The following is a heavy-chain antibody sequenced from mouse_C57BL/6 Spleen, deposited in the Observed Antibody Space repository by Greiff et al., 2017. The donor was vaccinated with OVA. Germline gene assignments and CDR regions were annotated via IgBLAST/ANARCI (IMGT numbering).Heavy chain of an antibody. CDR2: INPSSGYT. CDR1: GYTFTSYT. D-gene: IGHD1-1*01. V-gene: IGHV1-4*01. J-gene: IGHJ4*01. CDR3: ARDDYNGGYAMDY. Sequence: VQLQQSGAELARPGASVKLSCKASGYTFTSYTLHWVNQRPGQGLEWFGYINPSSGYTKYNQKFKDKATLTADKSTSTAYMQLSSLTSDDSAVYYCARDDYNGGYAMDYGGQGTSVTVSA.